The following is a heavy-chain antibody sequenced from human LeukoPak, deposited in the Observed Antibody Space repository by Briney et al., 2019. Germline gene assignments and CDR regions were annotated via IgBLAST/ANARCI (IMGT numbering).Heavy chain of an antibody. CDR1: GGTFSSYA. Sequence: SVKVSCKASGGTFSSYAISWVRQAPGQGLEWMGGIIPIFGTANYAQKFQGRVTITADKSTSTAYMELSSLRSEDTAVYYCARDRHYYGSGNYYYWGQGTLVTVSS. CDR2: IIPIFGTA. V-gene: IGHV1-69*06. J-gene: IGHJ4*02. D-gene: IGHD3-10*01. CDR3: ARDRHYYGSGNYYY.